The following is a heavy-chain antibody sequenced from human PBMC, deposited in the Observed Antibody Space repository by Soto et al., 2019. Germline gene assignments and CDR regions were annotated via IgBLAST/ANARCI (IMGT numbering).Heavy chain of an antibody. CDR3: AKDRMGAGVRGYFDY. J-gene: IGHJ4*02. Sequence: QVQLVESGGGVVQPGKSLRLSCAGSGFTFSSYGMDWVRQAPGKGLEWVAVISYDGSNKYYADSVKGRFTISRDNSKNTLYLQMSSLRAAEPAVYYCAKDRMGAGVRGYFDYWGQGTLVTVSS. D-gene: IGHD3-10*01. CDR1: GFTFSSYG. CDR2: ISYDGSNK. V-gene: IGHV3-30*18.